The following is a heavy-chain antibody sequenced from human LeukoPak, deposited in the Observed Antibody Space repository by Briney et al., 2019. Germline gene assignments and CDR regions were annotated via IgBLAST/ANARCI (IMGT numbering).Heavy chain of an antibody. CDR1: GYTLTELS. CDR3: RTRRYFDY. Sequence: ASVKVSCKVSGYTLTELSMHWVRQAPGQGLEWMGWINPNSGGTNYAQKFQGRVTMTRDTSISTAYMELSRLRSDDTAVYYCRTRRYFDYWGQGTLVTVSS. CDR2: INPNSGGT. V-gene: IGHV1-2*02. J-gene: IGHJ4*02.